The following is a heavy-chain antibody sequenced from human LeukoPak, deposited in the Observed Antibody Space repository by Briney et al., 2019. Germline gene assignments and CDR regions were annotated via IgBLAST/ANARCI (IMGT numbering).Heavy chain of an antibody. CDR3: ANLEPVPGGGAFDI. CDR1: GFTFSSYA. V-gene: IGHV3-23*01. J-gene: IGHJ3*02. D-gene: IGHD1-14*01. CDR2: ICGSGGDT. Sequence: GGSLRLSCAASGFTFSSYAMSWLRQAPGKGLDWVSSICGSGGDTYYSDSVRGRFTISRDNSKNTLYMQMNSLSVEDTAVYYCANLEPVPGGGAFDIWGQGTMVTVSS.